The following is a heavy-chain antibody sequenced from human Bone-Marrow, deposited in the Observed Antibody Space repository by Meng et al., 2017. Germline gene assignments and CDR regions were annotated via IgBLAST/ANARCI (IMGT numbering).Heavy chain of an antibody. CDR1: GYTLTELS. D-gene: IGHD2-21*02. V-gene: IGHV1-24*01. Sequence: ASVKVSCKVSGYTLTELSMHWVRQAPGKGLEWMGGFDPEDGETIYAQKFQGRVTMTEDTSTDTAYMELSSLRSVDTAVYYCATVRLAYCGGDCYSRFDYWGQGTLVTVSS. CDR2: FDPEDGET. CDR3: ATVRLAYCGGDCYSRFDY. J-gene: IGHJ4*02.